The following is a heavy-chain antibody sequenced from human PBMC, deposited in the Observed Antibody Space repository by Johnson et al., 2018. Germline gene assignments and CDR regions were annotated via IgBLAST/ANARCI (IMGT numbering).Heavy chain of an antibody. V-gene: IGHV1-46*01. CDR2: INPSAGST. J-gene: IGHJ1*01. CDR3: AREDRGYSSGYSH. CDR1: GYTFTSYY. Sequence: VQLVESRAEVKKPGASVKVSCKASGYTFTSYYMHWVRLAPGQGLEWMGVINPSAGSTSYAQKFQGRVSMTRDTSTSTVYMELSSLRPEDSAVYYCAREDRGYSSGYSHWGQGTLVTVSS. D-gene: IGHD3-22*01.